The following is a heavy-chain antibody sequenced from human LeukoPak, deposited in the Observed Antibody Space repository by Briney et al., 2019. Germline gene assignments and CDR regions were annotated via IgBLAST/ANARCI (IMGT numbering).Heavy chain of an antibody. CDR2: IKQDGSEK. Sequence: GGSLRLSCAASGFTFNYYWMSWVRQTPGKGLEWVANIKQDGSEKYYVDSVKGRFTISRDNAKNSLYLQMNSLRAEDTAVYYCARGYSYGTSDHWGQGTLVTVSS. CDR3: ARGYSYGTSDH. V-gene: IGHV3-7*01. D-gene: IGHD5-18*01. J-gene: IGHJ4*02. CDR1: GFTFNYYW.